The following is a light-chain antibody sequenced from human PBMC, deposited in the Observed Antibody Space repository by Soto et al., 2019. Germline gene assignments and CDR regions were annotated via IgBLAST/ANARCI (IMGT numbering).Light chain of an antibody. CDR3: QQRSNWPST. V-gene: IGKV3-11*01. CDR1: QSVSSY. J-gene: IGKJ4*01. Sequence: EIVWTQSPATLSLSPGERATLSCRASQSVSSYLAWYQQKPGQAPRLLIYDASNRATGIPARFSGSGSGTDFTLTITSLEPEDFAVYYCQQRSNWPSTFGGGTKVDIK. CDR2: DAS.